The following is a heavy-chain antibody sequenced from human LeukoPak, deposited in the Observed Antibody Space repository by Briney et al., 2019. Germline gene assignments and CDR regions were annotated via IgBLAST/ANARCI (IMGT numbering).Heavy chain of an antibody. CDR1: GVPFSGYF. D-gene: IGHD3-10*01. CDR3: ARRYYYNLGSFPFDF. J-gene: IGHJ4*02. V-gene: IGHV4-34*01. CDR2: IHNSGTT. Sequence: SETLSLTCAVSGVPFSGYFWSWIRQSSGKALEWIGEIHNSGTTNYNPSLNSRVTISEDTSKNQFYLNLTSVTAADTAIYYCARRYYYNLGSFPFDFWGQGTLVTVSS.